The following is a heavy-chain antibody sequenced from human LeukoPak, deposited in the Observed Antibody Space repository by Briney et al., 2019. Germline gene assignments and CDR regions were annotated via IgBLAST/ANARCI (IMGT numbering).Heavy chain of an antibody. CDR1: GGSISSYY. D-gene: IGHD6-13*01. CDR3: ARLREDSSRPQYIDY. V-gene: IGHV4-59*08. CDR2: IYYSGST. Sequence: SETLSLTCTVSGGSISSYYWSWIRQPPGKGLEWIGYIYYSGSTNYNPSLKSRVTISVDTSKNQFSLKLSSVTAADTTVYYCARLREDSSRPQYIDYWGQGTLVTVSS. J-gene: IGHJ4*02.